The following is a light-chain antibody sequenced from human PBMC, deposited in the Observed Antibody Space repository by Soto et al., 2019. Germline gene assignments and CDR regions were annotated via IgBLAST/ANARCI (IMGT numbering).Light chain of an antibody. Sequence: EIVMTQSPATLSVSPGERATLSCRASQSVSSNLAWYQQQPGQAPRLLIYGASTRATGVPARFSGIGSGTEFTLTISSRQSEDFAVYYCQHYHNWPPWTFGQGTKVEIK. CDR1: QSVSSN. CDR3: QHYHNWPPWT. CDR2: GAS. J-gene: IGKJ1*01. V-gene: IGKV3-15*01.